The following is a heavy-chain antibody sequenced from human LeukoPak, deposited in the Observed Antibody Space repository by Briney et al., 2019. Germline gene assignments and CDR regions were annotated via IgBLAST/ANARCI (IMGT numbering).Heavy chain of an antibody. Sequence: PGGSLRLSCVVSGFTVSSNYMSWVRQAPGKGLEWVSAISGSGGSTYYADSVKGRFTISRDNSKNTLYLQMNSLRAEDTAVYYCAKDPLQYYYDSSVGVDYWGQGTLVTVSS. CDR3: AKDPLQYYYDSSVGVDY. J-gene: IGHJ4*02. CDR2: ISGSGGST. D-gene: IGHD3-22*01. CDR1: GFTVSSNY. V-gene: IGHV3-23*01.